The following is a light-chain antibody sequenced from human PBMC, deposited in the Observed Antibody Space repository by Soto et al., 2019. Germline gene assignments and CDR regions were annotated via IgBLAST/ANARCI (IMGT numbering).Light chain of an antibody. V-gene: IGLV2-14*01. CDR3: SPYTSSRTLVV. CDR1: SSDVGGYNF. CDR2: DVS. Sequence: QSALTQPASVSGYPGQSITISCTGTSSDVGGYNFVSCYQQHPGKAPKLMIYDVSNRPAGVSNRFSGYMSGNTASLTISGLQAEDEADYSCSPYTSSRTLVVFCGGTEVTVL. J-gene: IGLJ2*01.